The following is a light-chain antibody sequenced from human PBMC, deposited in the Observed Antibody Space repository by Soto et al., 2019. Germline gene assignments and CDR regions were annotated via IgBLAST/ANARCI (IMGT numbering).Light chain of an antibody. V-gene: IGLV2-14*01. Sequence: QSALTQPASVSGSPGQSITISCTGTSRDIGNYNYVSWYQHHPGKAPKLIIYEVTDRPSGVSNRFSASKSGNTASLTISGLQAEDEADYYCSSYAGSNNFVFGTGTKLTVL. CDR2: EVT. CDR3: SSYAGSNNFV. CDR1: SRDIGNYNY. J-gene: IGLJ1*01.